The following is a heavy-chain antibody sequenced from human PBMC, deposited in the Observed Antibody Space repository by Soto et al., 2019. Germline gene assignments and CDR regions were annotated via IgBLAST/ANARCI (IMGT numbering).Heavy chain of an antibody. CDR3: ARSRPEYGDYATT. V-gene: IGHV3-53*01. CDR1: GFTVSSSY. D-gene: IGHD4-17*01. CDR2: IYSGGAT. J-gene: IGHJ4*02. Sequence: PGGSLRLSCAASGFTVSSSYMSWVRQAPGKGLEWVSLIYSGGATYYVDSVKGRFTISRDNSKNTVYLQMNSLRAEDTAVYYCARSRPEYGDYATTWGQGTLVTVSS.